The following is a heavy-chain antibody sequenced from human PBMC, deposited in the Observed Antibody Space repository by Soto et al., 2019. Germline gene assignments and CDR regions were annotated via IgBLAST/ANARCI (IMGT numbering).Heavy chain of an antibody. CDR3: ALSPDRGGRTTFIY. CDR2: INCKSDI. V-gene: IGHV3-9*01. J-gene: IGHJ4*02. D-gene: IGHD3-16*01. CDR1: GFTFDDNA. Sequence: EVHLVESGGALEQPGRSLRLSCAVSGFTFDDNAMHWVRQAPEKGLEWVSGINCKSDIGYAASVKGRFTISRENAENSVYHQINSLRAEDAALYYCALSPDRGGRTTFIYWGQGTQVTVSS.